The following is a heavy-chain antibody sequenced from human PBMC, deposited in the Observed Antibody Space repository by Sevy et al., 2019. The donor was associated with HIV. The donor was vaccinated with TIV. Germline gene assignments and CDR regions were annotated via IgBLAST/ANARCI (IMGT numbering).Heavy chain of an antibody. CDR3: ARGRYYYDSSGFHLQGNWFDP. D-gene: IGHD3-22*01. Sequence: SETLSLTCAVYGGSFSDNYWSWIRQPPGKGLEWIGEIDHSGSTNYNPSLKSRVTISVDTSKNQFSLKLSSVTAADTAVYFCARGRYYYDSSGFHLQGNWFDPWGQGTLVTVSS. V-gene: IGHV4-34*01. CDR1: GGSFSDNY. J-gene: IGHJ5*02. CDR2: IDHSGST.